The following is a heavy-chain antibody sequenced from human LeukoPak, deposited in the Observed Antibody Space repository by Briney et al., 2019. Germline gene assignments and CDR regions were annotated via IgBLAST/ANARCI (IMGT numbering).Heavy chain of an antibody. CDR1: GFTFNDYA. V-gene: IGHV3-30-3*01. D-gene: IGHD3-16*01. CDR3: ARDRVLGCLDS. J-gene: IGHJ4*02. Sequence: SGGSLRLSCAASGFTFNDYALYWVRQAPGKGLEWVTLISYDGYDKSYADSVRGRFTISRDNSRNTLYLQMDSLRAEDTAVYYCARDRVLGCLDSWGQGTLVTVSS. CDR2: ISYDGYDK.